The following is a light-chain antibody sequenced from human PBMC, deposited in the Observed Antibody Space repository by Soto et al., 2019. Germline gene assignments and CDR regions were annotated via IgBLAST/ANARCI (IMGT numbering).Light chain of an antibody. J-gene: IGKJ5*01. CDR1: QSVSSN. Sequence: EIVMTQSPATLSVSPGERATLSCRASQSVSSNLAWYQQKPGRAPRLLIYGASSRATGIPDRFSGSGSGTDFTLTISRLEPEDFAVYYCQQYGSSPTITFGQGTRLEIK. CDR3: QQYGSSPTIT. CDR2: GAS. V-gene: IGKV3-20*01.